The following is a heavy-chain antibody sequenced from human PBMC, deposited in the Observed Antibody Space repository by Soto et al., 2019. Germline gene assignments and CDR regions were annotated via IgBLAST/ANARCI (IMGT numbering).Heavy chain of an antibody. V-gene: IGHV3-23*01. CDR3: AKAVGDY. J-gene: IGHJ4*02. CDR2: FSGSGGAT. Sequence: GGSLRLSCAASGFIASNYAMSWVRQAPGKGLEWVSGFSGSGGATFYADSVKGRFTISRDSSKNTIYLQMDRLRADDTAVYYCAKAVGDYWGRGTLVTVSA. CDR1: GFIASNYA. D-gene: IGHD1-26*01.